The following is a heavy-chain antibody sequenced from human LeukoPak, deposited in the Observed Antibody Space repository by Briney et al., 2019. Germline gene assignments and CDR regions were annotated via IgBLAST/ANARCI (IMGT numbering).Heavy chain of an antibody. Sequence: ASVKVSCKASGYNFTGYYLHWVRQAPGQGLEWMGWVDPNNGGTNYAQQFQGRVTMTRDTSISTAYMELSSLRSDDTAVYYCARDSIVGARFDYWGQGTLVTVSS. D-gene: IGHD1-26*01. J-gene: IGHJ4*02. CDR2: VDPNNGGT. CDR3: ARDSIVGARFDY. V-gene: IGHV1-2*02. CDR1: GYNFTGYY.